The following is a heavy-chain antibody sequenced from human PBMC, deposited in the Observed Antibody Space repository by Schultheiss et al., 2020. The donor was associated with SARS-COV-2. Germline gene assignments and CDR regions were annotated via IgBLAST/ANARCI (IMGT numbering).Heavy chain of an antibody. J-gene: IGHJ4*02. CDR1: GGSISSYY. D-gene: IGHD3-3*01. V-gene: IGHV4-59*05. CDR2: IYHSGST. Sequence: SETLSLTCTVSGGSISSYYWSWIRQPPGKGLEWIGSIYHSGSTYYNPSLKSRVTISVDTSKNQFSLKLSSVTAADTAVYYCARATYYDFWSGYYLDYWGQGTLVTVSS. CDR3: ARATYYDFWSGYYLDY.